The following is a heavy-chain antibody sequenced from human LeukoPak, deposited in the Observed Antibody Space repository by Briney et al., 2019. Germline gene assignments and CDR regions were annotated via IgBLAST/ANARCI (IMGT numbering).Heavy chain of an antibody. Sequence: GGSLRLSWAASGFTFSSYWMSWVRQAPGKGLEWVANIKQDGSEKYYVDSVKGRFTISRDNAKNSLYLQMNSLRAEDTAVFYCARWARVFNDAFDIWGQGTMVTVYS. CDR1: GFTFSSYW. CDR2: IKQDGSEK. CDR3: ARWARVFNDAFDI. V-gene: IGHV3-7*01. J-gene: IGHJ3*02.